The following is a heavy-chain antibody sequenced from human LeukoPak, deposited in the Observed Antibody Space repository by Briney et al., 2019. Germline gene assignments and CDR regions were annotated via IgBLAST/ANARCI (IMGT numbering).Heavy chain of an antibody. J-gene: IGHJ5*02. Sequence: GGSLRLSCAASGFTFSSYSMNWVRQAPGKGLEWVSSISSSSGYIYYADSVKGRFTISRDNAKNSLYLQMNSLRAEDTAVYYCARDERSGWFFSWGQGTLVTVSS. CDR3: ARDERSGWFFS. V-gene: IGHV3-21*01. CDR1: GFTFSSYS. CDR2: ISSSSGYI. D-gene: IGHD6-19*01.